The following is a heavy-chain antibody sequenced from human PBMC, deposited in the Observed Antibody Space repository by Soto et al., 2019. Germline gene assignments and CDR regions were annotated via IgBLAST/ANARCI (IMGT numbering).Heavy chain of an antibody. V-gene: IGHV1-69*02. J-gene: IGHJ4*02. D-gene: IGHD3-22*01. CDR3: ARGAYYYDSSGYYSLTRIDY. CDR2: IIPILGIA. CDR1: GGTFSSYT. Sequence: QVQLVQSGAEVKKPGSSVKVSCKASGGTFSSYTISWVRQAPGQGLEWMGRIIPILGIANYAQKFQGRVTITADKSTSTAYMELSSLRSEDTAVYYCARGAYYYDSSGYYSLTRIDYWGQGTLVTVSS.